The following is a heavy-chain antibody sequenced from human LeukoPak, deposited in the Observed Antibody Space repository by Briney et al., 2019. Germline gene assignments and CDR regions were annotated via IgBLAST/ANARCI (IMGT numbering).Heavy chain of an antibody. CDR3: ARVELNYGMDV. D-gene: IGHD1-7*01. CDR2: INPSGGST. J-gene: IGHJ6*02. V-gene: IGHV1-46*01. Sequence: ASVKVSCKASGYTFTSYYMHWVRQAPGQGLEWMGIINPSGGSTSYAQKFQGRVTMTRATSTSTVYMELSSLRSEDTAVYYCARVELNYGMDVWGQGTTVTVSS. CDR1: GYTFTSYY.